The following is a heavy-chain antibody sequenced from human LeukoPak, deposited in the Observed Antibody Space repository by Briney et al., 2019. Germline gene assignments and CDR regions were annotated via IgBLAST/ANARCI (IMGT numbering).Heavy chain of an antibody. CDR3: AKDAGVLGSGSYLN. CDR1: GFTFSSHA. V-gene: IGHV3-23*01. CDR2: ISGSGGST. Sequence: GGSLRLSCAASGFTFSSHAMSWVRQAPGKGLEWVSGISGSGGSTSYADSVKGRFTISRDNSKNTLYVQMNSLRAEDTAVYYCAKDAGVLGSGSYLNWGQGTLVTVSS. D-gene: IGHD3-10*01. J-gene: IGHJ4*02.